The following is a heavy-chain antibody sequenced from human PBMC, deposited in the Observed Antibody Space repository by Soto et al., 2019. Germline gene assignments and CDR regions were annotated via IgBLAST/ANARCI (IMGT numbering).Heavy chain of an antibody. CDR1: GFSLSTSGVG. D-gene: IGHD1-26*01. Sequence: QITLKESGPTLVKPTQTLTLTCTFSGFSLSTSGVGVGWIRQPPGKALEWLALIYWDDDKRYSPSLKSRLTIXKXXSKNQVVLTMTNMDPVDTATYYCAHGRIVGATLDYWGQGTLVTVSS. V-gene: IGHV2-5*02. CDR2: IYWDDDK. J-gene: IGHJ4*02. CDR3: AHGRIVGATLDY.